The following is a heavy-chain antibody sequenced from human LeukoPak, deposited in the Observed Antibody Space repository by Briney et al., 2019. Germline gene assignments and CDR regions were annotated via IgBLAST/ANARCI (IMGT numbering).Heavy chain of an antibody. CDR3: ARHLGLTPGPYFDY. Sequence: SETLSLTCAVYGGSFSGYYWSWIRQPPGKGLEWIGYIYYSGITNHNPSLKSRVTISLHTSKNQFSLKLSSVTAADTAVYYCARHLGLTPGPYFDYWGQGTLVPVSS. J-gene: IGHJ4*02. CDR1: GGSFSGYY. D-gene: IGHD2-15*01. CDR2: IYYSGIT. V-gene: IGHV4-59*08.